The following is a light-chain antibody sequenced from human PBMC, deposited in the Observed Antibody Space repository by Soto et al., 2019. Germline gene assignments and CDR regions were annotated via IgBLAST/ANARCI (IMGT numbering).Light chain of an antibody. Sequence: EIVLTQSPATLSLSPGERATLSCRASQSVNSYLVWYQQKPGQAPRALIYDASNSATGIPARFSGSGSATDFTLTISGLEPEDFAVYYCQQRMNAPWTFGQGTKVEI. CDR1: QSVNSY. J-gene: IGKJ1*01. CDR3: QQRMNAPWT. CDR2: DAS. V-gene: IGKV3-11*01.